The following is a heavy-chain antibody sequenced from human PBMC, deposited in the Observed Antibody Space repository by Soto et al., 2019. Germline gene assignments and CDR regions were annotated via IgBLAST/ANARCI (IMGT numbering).Heavy chain of an antibody. D-gene: IGHD2-21*01. CDR3: ARGLGIGSNWFDP. CDR2: MNPNSGKT. Sequence: ASVKVSCKASGYTFSNFGISWVRQAPGQGLEWMGWMNPNSGKTTFAQRFQGRVTMTRDTSISTSYLELSSLRSEDTAVYYCARGLGIGSNWFDPWGQGTLVTVSS. CDR1: GYTFSNFG. J-gene: IGHJ5*02. V-gene: IGHV1-8*02.